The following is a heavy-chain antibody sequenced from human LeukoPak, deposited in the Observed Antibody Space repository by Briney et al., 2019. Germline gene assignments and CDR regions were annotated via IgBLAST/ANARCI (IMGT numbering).Heavy chain of an antibody. J-gene: IGHJ4*02. Sequence: GGSLRLSCAASGFTFSSYAMSWVRQAPGKGLEWVSAISGSGGSTYYADSVKGRFTISRDNSKNTLYLQMNSLRAEDTAVYYCAKDVSGYVKSGVDYWGQGTLVTVSS. CDR3: AKDVSGYVKSGVDY. CDR1: GFTFSSYA. V-gene: IGHV3-23*01. CDR2: ISGSGGST. D-gene: IGHD3-22*01.